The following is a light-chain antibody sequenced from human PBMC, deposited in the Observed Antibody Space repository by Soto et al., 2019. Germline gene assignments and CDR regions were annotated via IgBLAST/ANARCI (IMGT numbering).Light chain of an antibody. J-gene: IGKJ1*01. CDR2: KAS. V-gene: IGKV1-17*01. CDR3: LQHNSYPQT. Sequence: DIQMPQSPSSLSAFVGDRVTITCRASQGIDNFLAWYQQKPGKVPKLLIYKASTLKSGVPSRFSGSGSGTEFTLTISSLQPEDFATYYCLQHNSYPQTFGQGTKVDIK. CDR1: QGIDNF.